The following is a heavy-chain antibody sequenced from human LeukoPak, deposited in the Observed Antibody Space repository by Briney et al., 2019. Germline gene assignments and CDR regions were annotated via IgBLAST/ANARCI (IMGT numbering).Heavy chain of an antibody. CDR3: ARLRLLWFGELRGFDP. CDR1: GGSFSGYY. D-gene: IGHD3-10*01. CDR2: INHSGST. V-gene: IGHV4-34*01. Sequence: SSETLSLTCAVYGGSFSGYYWSWIRQPPGKGLEWIGEINHSGSTNYNPSLKSRVTISVDTSKNQFSLKLSSVTAADTAVYYCARLRLLWFGELRGFDPWGQGTLVTVSS. J-gene: IGHJ5*02.